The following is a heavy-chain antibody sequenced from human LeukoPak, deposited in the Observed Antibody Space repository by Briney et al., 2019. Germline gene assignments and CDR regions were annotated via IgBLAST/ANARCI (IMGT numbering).Heavy chain of an antibody. V-gene: IGHV4-59*01. CDR2: IYYRVTS. CDR3: ARAVGGDGSGSL. D-gene: IGHD3-10*01. Sequence: SETLSLTCTVSGDSISTYYWSWIRQPPGKGLEWIGYIYYRVTSDYNPSLKSRVTMSVDMSTRQISLKLSSVTAADTAVYYCARAVGGDGSGSLWGPGTPGHRLL. J-gene: IGHJ4*02. CDR1: GDSISTYY.